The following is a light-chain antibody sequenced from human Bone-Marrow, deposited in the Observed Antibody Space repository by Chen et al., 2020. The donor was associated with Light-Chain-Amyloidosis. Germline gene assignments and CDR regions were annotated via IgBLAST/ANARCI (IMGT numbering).Light chain of an antibody. J-gene: IGKJ1*01. Sequence: DIVITQSPDSLDVALGEGATINCKSSHSLLYKHKNYWAWYQQKPGQPPRLLISWASTRESGGPDRYSGSGSGTDFTLTISSLQAEDVAVYYCQQYYSNPRTFGQGAKVEIK. CDR2: WAS. CDR1: HSLLYKHKNY. V-gene: IGKV4-1*01. CDR3: QQYYSNPRT.